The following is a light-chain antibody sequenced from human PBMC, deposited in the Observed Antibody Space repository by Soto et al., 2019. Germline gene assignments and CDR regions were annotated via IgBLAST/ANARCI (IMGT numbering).Light chain of an antibody. V-gene: IGKV3-15*01. CDR1: QSVSGN. CDR3: QQYNKWPHVT. Sequence: EIVMTQSPVTLSVSPGERATLSCRASQSVSGNLAWYQQKPGQAPRLLFYGASTRATGVPARFSGSGSGTEFTLTIDSLQSEDLAVYYCQQYNKWPHVTLGGGTKVDIK. CDR2: GAS. J-gene: IGKJ4*01.